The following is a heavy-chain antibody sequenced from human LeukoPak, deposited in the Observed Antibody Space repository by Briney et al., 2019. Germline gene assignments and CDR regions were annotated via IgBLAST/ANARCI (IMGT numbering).Heavy chain of an antibody. V-gene: IGHV3-23*01. Sequence: GGSLRLSCAASGFTFSSYAMSWVRQAPGKGLEWVSAISGSGGSTYYADSVKGRFTISRDNSKNTLYLQTNSLRAEDTAVYYCANRGWFGEPHDYWGQGTLVTVSS. J-gene: IGHJ4*02. CDR2: ISGSGGST. CDR3: ANRGWFGEPHDY. D-gene: IGHD3-10*01. CDR1: GFTFSSYA.